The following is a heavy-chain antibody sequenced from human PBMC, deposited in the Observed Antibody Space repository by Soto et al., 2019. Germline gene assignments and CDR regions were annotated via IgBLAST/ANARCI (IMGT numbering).Heavy chain of an antibody. V-gene: IGHV1-69*01. D-gene: IGHD1-1*01. CDR2: IIPLFGTP. CDR3: ARDGTSKMANFDF. J-gene: IGHJ4*02. Sequence: QVLLVQSGAEVKKPGSSVKCSCTSSGGPFSSYGISWVRQVPGQGLEWLGGIIPLFGTPTYARNFQDRLTITADESTTTAYMELSSLTSEDTAIYFCARDGTSKMANFDFWGQGTLVTVSS. CDR1: GGPFSSYG.